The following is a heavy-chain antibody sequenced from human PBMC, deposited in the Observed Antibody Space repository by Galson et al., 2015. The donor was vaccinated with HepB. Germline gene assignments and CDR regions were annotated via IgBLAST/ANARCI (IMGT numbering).Heavy chain of an antibody. V-gene: IGHV5-51*01. Sequence: QSGAEVKKPGESLKISCKGSGYRFSTYWIGWVRQLPGRGLEWMGSVYPGASDTRYSPSFQGQVTISADKSINTAYLQWSSLEASDTAMYYCARRQIYGSGFYGRDVWGQGTTVTVAS. CDR3: ARRQIYGSGFYGRDV. J-gene: IGHJ6*02. CDR1: GYRFSTYW. CDR2: VYPGASDT. D-gene: IGHD3-22*01.